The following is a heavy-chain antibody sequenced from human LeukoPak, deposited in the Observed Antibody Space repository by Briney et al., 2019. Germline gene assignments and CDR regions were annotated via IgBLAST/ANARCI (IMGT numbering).Heavy chain of an antibody. D-gene: IGHD2-15*01. CDR2: ISSSSSTI. V-gene: IGHV3-48*01. Sequence: GGSLRLSCAASGFTFSSYSMNWVRQAPGKGLEWVSYISSSSSTIYYADSVKGRFTISRDNAKNSLYLQMNSLRAEDTAVYYCARSRYIVGGHFDYWGQGTLVTVSS. CDR3: ARSRYIVGGHFDY. J-gene: IGHJ4*02. CDR1: GFTFSSYS.